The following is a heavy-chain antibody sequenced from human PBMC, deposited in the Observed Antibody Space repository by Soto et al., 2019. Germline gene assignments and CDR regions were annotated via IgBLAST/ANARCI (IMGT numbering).Heavy chain of an antibody. V-gene: IGHV4-34*01. CDR3: ARGEDYGGNSHFDY. CDR1: GGSFSGYY. D-gene: IGHD4-17*01. J-gene: IGHJ4*02. Sequence: PSETLSLTCAVYGGSFSGYYWSWIRQPPGKGLEWIGEINHSGSTNYNPSLKSRVTISVDTSKNQFSLKLSSVTAADTAVYYCARGEDYGGNSHFDYWGQGTLVTVSS. CDR2: INHSGST.